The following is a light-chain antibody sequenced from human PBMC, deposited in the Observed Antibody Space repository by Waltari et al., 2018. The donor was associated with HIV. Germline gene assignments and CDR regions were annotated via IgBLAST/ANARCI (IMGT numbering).Light chain of an antibody. J-gene: IGLJ2*01. V-gene: IGLV3-25*03. CDR3: QSAAYSGTFEV. CDR1: NLPRQS. CDR2: HDI. Sequence: YELTQPPSLSVSPGQTATITCSTNNLPRQSAYWYHQKPGQAPVAVIYHDIKRPSGIPERFSGSTSGSTLTLTITGVQPEDEGDHYCQSAAYSGTFEVFGGGTRLTVL.